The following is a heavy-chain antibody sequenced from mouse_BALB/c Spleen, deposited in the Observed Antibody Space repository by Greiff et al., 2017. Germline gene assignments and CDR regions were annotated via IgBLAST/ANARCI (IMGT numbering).Heavy chain of an antibody. Sequence: EVQLVESGPGLVKPSQSLSLTCSVTGYSITSCYYWNWIRQFPGNQLGWMGFISYDGSNNYNPTLKNRISITRDTSKNPLFLKLNSVTTEDTATYYCARDASAVENAMDYWGQGTSVTVSS. J-gene: IGHJ4*01. CDR1: GYSITSCYY. D-gene: IGHD1-1*01. CDR3: ARDASAVENAMDY. V-gene: IGHV3-6*02. CDR2: ISYDGSN.